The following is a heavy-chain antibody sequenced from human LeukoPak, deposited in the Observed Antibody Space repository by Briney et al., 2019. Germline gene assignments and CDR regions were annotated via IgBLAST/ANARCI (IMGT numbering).Heavy chain of an antibody. CDR2: ISGSGGST. V-gene: IGHV3-23*01. CDR1: GFTFSSYA. CDR3: ARRSYPEYYFDY. J-gene: IGHJ4*02. Sequence: PGGSLRLSCAASGFTFSSYAMSWVRQAPGKGLEWVSAISGSGGSTYYADSVKGRFTISRDNSKNTLYLQMNSLRAEDTAVYYCARRSYPEYYFDYWGQGTLVTVSS.